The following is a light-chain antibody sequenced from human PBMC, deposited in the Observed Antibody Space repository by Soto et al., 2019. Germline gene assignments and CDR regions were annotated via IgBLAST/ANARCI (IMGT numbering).Light chain of an antibody. CDR2: GSF. CDR3: QQYNDRPPIT. CDR1: QSVDNN. Sequence: EIVMTQSPVTLSASPGESPTFSCRSSQSVDNNVAWYQQKPGQAPRLLIVGSFARATGIPARFSGSGSGSEFTLTISGLQSEDFAVYYCQQYNDRPPITFGQGTRLEIK. J-gene: IGKJ5*01. V-gene: IGKV3-15*01.